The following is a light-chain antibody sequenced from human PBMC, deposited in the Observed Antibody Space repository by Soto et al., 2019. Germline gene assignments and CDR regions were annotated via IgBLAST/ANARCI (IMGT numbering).Light chain of an antibody. Sequence: DIQLTQSPSFLSASVGDRVTITCRASQGITTYFAWYQQQPGKAPKLLIYAVSSLRSGVPSRFSGSGSGTEFTLTISRLQPEDFATYYCQQLYTYPLTFGGGTKVEIK. CDR2: AVS. J-gene: IGKJ4*01. CDR3: QQLYTYPLT. CDR1: QGITTY. V-gene: IGKV1-9*01.